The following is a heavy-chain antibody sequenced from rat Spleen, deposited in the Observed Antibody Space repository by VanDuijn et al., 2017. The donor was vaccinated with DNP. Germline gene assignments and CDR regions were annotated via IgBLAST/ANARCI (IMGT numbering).Heavy chain of an antibody. V-gene: IGHV5-19*01. CDR2: ISPSGGST. D-gene: IGHD1-7*01. J-gene: IGHJ2*01. CDR1: GFTFSNYG. CDR3: ATHDYASWG. Sequence: EVQLVESGGGLVQPGRSLKVSCAASGFTFSNYGMHWIRQAPTKGLEWVASISPSGGSTYYRDSVKGRFTISRDNAKSTLYLQMDSLSSEDTATYYCATHDYASWGWGQGVMVTVSS.